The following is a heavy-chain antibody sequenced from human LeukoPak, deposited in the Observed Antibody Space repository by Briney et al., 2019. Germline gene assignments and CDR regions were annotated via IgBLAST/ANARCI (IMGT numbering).Heavy chain of an antibody. CDR3: ARDRGSGWTFDY. V-gene: IGHV3-7*05. Sequence: PSGGSLRLSCAASGFTFSSYWMSWVRQAPGKGLEWVAIIKQDGSEKYYVDSVKGRFTISRDDAKNSLYLQMDSLRAEDTAVYYCARDRGSGWTFDYWGQGTLVTVSS. J-gene: IGHJ4*02. D-gene: IGHD6-19*01. CDR1: GFTFSSYW. CDR2: IKQDGSEK.